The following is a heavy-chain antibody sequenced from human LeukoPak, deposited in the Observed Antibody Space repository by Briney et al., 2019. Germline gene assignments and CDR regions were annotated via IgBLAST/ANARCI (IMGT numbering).Heavy chain of an antibody. J-gene: IGHJ4*02. D-gene: IGHD4-11*01. Sequence: GGSLRLSCAASGFTFSSYAMHWVRQAPGKGLEWVAVISYDGSNKYYADSVKGRFTISRDNSKNTLYLQMNSLRAEDTAVYYCARSDYTWGQGTLVTVSS. V-gene: IGHV3-30-3*01. CDR1: GFTFSSYA. CDR2: ISYDGSNK. CDR3: ARSDYT.